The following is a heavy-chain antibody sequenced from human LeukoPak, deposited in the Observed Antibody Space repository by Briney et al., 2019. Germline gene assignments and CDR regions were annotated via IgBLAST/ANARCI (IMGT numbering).Heavy chain of an antibody. CDR1: GYTFTSYG. Sequence: ASVKVSCKASGYTFTSYGISWVRQAPGQGLEWMGWISAYNGNTNYAQKLQGRVTMTTDTSTSTAYMELRSLRFDDTAVYYCASYSYDSSGYYYFDYWGQGTLVTVSS. CDR3: ASYSYDSSGYYYFDY. D-gene: IGHD3-22*01. V-gene: IGHV1-18*01. J-gene: IGHJ4*02. CDR2: ISAYNGNT.